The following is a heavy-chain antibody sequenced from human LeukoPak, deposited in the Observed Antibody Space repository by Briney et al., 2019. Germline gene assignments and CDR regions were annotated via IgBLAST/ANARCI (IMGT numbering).Heavy chain of an antibody. J-gene: IGHJ5*02. CDR3: ATALTGDSSFDP. D-gene: IGHD6-13*01. Sequence: ASVKVSCKVSGYTLTELSMHWVRQAPGKGLEWMGGFDPEDGKTIYAQKFQGRVTMTEDTSTDTAYMELSSLRSEDTAVYYCATALTGDSSFDPWGQGTLVTVSS. CDR1: GYTLTELS. V-gene: IGHV1-24*01. CDR2: FDPEDGKT.